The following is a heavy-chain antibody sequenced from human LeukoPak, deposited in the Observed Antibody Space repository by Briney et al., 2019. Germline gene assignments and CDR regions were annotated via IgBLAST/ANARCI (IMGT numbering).Heavy chain of an antibody. D-gene: IGHD3-3*01. CDR1: GGSISSGGYS. CDR3: ARGYYDFWSGYLTPGFDY. Sequence: SETLSLTCAVSGGSISSGGYSWSWIRQPPGKGLEWIGYIYYSGSTNYNPSLKSRVTISVDTSKNHFSLKLSSVTAADTAVYYCARGYYDFWSGYLTPGFDYWGQGTLVTVSS. V-gene: IGHV4-61*08. J-gene: IGHJ4*02. CDR2: IYYSGST.